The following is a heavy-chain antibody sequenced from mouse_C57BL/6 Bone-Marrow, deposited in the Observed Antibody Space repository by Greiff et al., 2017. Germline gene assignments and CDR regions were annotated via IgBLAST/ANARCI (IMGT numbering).Heavy chain of an antibody. V-gene: IGHV1-50*01. CDR2: IDPSDSYT. CDR1: GYTFTSYW. CDR3: ARYYYGSRYYYAMDY. D-gene: IGHD1-1*01. Sequence: QVQLQQPGAELVKPGASVKLSCKASGYTFTSYWMQWVKQRPGQGLEWIGEIDPSDSYTNYNQKFKGKATLTVDTSSSTAYMQLSSLPSEDSAVYYCARYYYGSRYYYAMDYWGQGTSVTVSS. J-gene: IGHJ4*01.